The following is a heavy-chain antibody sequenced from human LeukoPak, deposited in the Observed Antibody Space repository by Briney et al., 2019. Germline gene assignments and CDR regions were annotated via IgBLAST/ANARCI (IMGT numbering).Heavy chain of an antibody. CDR3: VRDGRCRLNDDWGGCFDS. J-gene: IGHJ4*02. CDR1: GFTVSSNH. CDR2: IYNAGGT. V-gene: IGHV3-53*01. Sequence: GGSLRLSCAASGFTVSSNHVTWVRLAPGKGLEWVSIIYNAGGTFYSDYAKGRFTIPSNNSKNMFFLQTNSLRVEDTAVYYSVRDGRCRLNDDWGGCFDSWGQGTLVTVSS. D-gene: IGHD3-16*01.